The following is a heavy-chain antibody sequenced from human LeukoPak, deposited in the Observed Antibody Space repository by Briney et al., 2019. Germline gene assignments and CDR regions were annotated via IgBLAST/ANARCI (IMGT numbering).Heavy chain of an antibody. CDR3: ARTAGGPAQGYFDL. V-gene: IGHV5-51*01. D-gene: IGHD3-10*01. CDR1: GYSFTSYW. J-gene: IGHJ2*01. CDR2: IYPGDSDT. Sequence: GESLKISCKGSGYSFTSYWIAWVRQKPGKGLEWMGIIYPGDSDTRYSPSFQGQVTISADKSTSTAYLQWSSLKASDTDMYYCARTAGGPAQGYFDLWGRGTLVTVSS.